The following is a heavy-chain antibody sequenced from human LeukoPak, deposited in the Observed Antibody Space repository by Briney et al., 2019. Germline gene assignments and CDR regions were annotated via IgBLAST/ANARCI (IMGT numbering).Heavy chain of an antibody. D-gene: IGHD3-9*01. J-gene: IGHJ4*02. CDR1: GFTFSSYL. Sequence: GGSLRLSCEASGFTFSSYLMHWVRQAPGKGLEWVSRVNGDGAITTYADSVKGRFTISRDNAKNTMYLQMSSQRAEDTAVYYCGRGGLTGHMAAFDYWGQGALVIVST. CDR3: GRGGLTGHMAAFDY. CDR2: VNGDGAIT. V-gene: IGHV3-74*01.